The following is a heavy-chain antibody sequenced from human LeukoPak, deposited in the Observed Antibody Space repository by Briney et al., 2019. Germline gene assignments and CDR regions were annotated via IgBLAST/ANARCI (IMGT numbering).Heavy chain of an antibody. CDR2: ITYDGSNE. Sequence: GGSLRLSCAASGFNFNNYAMHWVRQAPGKGLEWVALITYDGSNEYYADSVKGRFIISRDDSKNTLYLQMNSLRGEDTAVYYCAREQRGYDCYYWGQGTLVTVSS. CDR3: AREQRGYDCYY. V-gene: IGHV3-30*04. D-gene: IGHD5-12*01. CDR1: GFNFNNYA. J-gene: IGHJ4*02.